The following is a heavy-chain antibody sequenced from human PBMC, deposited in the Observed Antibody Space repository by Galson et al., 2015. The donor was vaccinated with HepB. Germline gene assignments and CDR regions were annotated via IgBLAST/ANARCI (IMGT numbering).Heavy chain of an antibody. J-gene: IGHJ6*02. CDR2: ISYDGSNK. D-gene: IGHD3-16*01. CDR1: GFTFSSYA. Sequence: SLRLSCAASGFTFSSYAMHWVRQAPGKGLEWVAVISYDGSNKYYADSVKGRFTISRDNSKNTLYLQMNSLRAEDTAVYYCAREYVPGVNGMDVWGQGTTVTVSS. V-gene: IGHV3-30*04. CDR3: AREYVPGVNGMDV.